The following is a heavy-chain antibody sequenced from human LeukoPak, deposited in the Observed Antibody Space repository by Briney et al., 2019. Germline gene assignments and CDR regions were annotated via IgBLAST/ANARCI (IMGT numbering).Heavy chain of an antibody. Sequence: SQTLSLTCAISGDSVSSNSAAWNWVRQSPSRGLEWLGRTYYRSKWYTDYAESVKGRITINPDTSKNQFSLQVNSVTPEDTAVYYCARGSSRIYYYDSSGYSHAFDYWGQGILVTVSS. CDR3: ARGSSRIYYYDSSGYSHAFDY. J-gene: IGHJ4*02. V-gene: IGHV6-1*01. D-gene: IGHD3-22*01. CDR2: TYYRSKWYT. CDR1: GDSVSSNSAA.